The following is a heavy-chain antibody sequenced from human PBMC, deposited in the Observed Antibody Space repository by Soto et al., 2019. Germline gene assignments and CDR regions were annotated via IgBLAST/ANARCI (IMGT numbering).Heavy chain of an antibody. Sequence: PGGSLRLSCAASGFTFSSYAMSWVRQAPGKGLEWVSAISGSGGSTYYADSVKGRFTISRDNSKNTLYLQMNSLRAEDTAVYYCAKSLAPYYYGSGSYYELDYWGQGTLVTVSS. CDR3: AKSLAPYYYGSGSYYELDY. CDR1: GFTFSSYA. J-gene: IGHJ4*02. V-gene: IGHV3-23*01. CDR2: ISGSGGST. D-gene: IGHD3-10*01.